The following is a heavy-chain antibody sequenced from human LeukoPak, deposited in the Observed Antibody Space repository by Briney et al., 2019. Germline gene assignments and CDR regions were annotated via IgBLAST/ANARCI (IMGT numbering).Heavy chain of an antibody. V-gene: IGHV1-2*02. CDR1: GYTLTGYY. CDR3: ARNTSGYGALIY. J-gene: IGHJ4*02. D-gene: IGHD5-12*01. CDR2: INPNSGGT. Sequence: ASVKVSCKASGYTLTGYYMHWVRQAPGQGLEWMGWINPNSGGTNYAQKFQGRVTMTRDTSISTAYMELSRLRSDDTAVYYCARNTSGYGALIYWGQGTLVTVSS.